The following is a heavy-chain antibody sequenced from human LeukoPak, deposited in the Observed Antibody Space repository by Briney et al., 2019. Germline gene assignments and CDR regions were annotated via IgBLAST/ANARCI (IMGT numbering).Heavy chain of an antibody. CDR2: IFYTGST. J-gene: IGHJ6*02. CDR3: ARQAPVYYYYGMDV. V-gene: IGHV4-59*08. Sequence: SETLSLTCTVSGGSISRYYWSWIRQPPGKGLEWIGYIFYTGSTNYNPSLKSRVTISADMSKNQFSLKLSSVTAADTAVYYCARQAPVYYYYGMDVWGQGTTVTVS. CDR1: GGSISRYY.